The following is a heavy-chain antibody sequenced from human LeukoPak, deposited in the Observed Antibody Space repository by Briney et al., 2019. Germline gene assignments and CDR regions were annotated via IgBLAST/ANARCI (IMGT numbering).Heavy chain of an antibody. CDR2: IYYSGST. CDR1: GGSISSSSYY. D-gene: IGHD1-26*01. Sequence: SETLSLTCTVSGGSISSSSYYWGWIRQPPGKGLEWMGSIYYSGSTYYNPSLKSRVTISVDTSKNQFSLKLSSVTAADTAVYYCAGPGRGWELAYYYGMDVWGQGITVTVSS. J-gene: IGHJ6*02. V-gene: IGHV4-39*01. CDR3: AGPGRGWELAYYYGMDV.